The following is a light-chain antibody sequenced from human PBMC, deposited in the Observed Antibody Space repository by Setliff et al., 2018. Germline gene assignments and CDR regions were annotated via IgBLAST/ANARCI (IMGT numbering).Light chain of an antibody. J-gene: IGLJ1*01. V-gene: IGLV1-40*01. CDR2: GNN. CDR3: QSYDSSLSGYV. CDR1: SSNIGKGYD. Sequence: QSVLTQPPSVSGAPGQRVTISCAGRSSNIGKGYDVHWYQQLPGTAPKLLMYGNNIRPSGVPDRFSGSQSGTSASLAISGLQADDEADYYCQSYDSSLSGYVFGTGTKVTVL.